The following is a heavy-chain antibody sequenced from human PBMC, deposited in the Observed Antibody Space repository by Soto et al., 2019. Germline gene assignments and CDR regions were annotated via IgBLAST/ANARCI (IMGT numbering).Heavy chain of an antibody. CDR3: AREDCSSTSCYPTSFDY. Sequence: QVQLVQSGAEVKKPGSSVKVSCKASGGTFSSYTISWVRQAPGQGLEWMGRIIPILGIANYAQKFQGRVTITEDKSTSKAYMELSSLRSKDTAVYYYAREDCSSTSCYPTSFDYWGQGNLVTVSS. J-gene: IGHJ4*02. V-gene: IGHV1-69*08. D-gene: IGHD2-2*01. CDR1: GGTFSSYT. CDR2: IIPILGIA.